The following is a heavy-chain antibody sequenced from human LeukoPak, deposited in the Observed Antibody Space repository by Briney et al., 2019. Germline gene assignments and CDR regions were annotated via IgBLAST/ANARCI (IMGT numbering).Heavy chain of an antibody. CDR1: GFSLSTSGVG. CDR3: AHRAKILEWLPFDY. CDR2: IYWDDDE. D-gene: IGHD3-3*01. Sequence: SGPTLVNPPQTLTLTCTFSGFSLSTSGVGVGWIRQPPGKALEWLALIYWDDDERYSPSLKSRLTITKDTSKNQVVLTVTSMDPVDTATYYCAHRAKILEWLPFDYWGQGTLVTVSS. V-gene: IGHV2-5*02. J-gene: IGHJ4*02.